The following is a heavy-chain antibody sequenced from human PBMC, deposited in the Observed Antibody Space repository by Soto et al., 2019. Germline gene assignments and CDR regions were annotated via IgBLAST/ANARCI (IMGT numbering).Heavy chain of an antibody. D-gene: IGHD2-8*02. Sequence: QVQLVQSGAEMKKPGASVKVSCKASGYTFTSYDINWVRQAAGQGPEWMGSVTPRNGDTAFAQKYQGRVTVTSNTSMSTVYMELSNLRSDETAVYYCARGGSYWARRHYFDSWGQGTLFTVSS. CDR3: ARGGSYWARRHYFDS. V-gene: IGHV1-8*02. J-gene: IGHJ4*02. CDR2: VTPRNGDT. CDR1: GYTFTSYD.